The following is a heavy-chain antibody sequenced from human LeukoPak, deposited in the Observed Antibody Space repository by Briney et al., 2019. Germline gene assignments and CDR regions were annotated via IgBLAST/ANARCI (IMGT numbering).Heavy chain of an antibody. J-gene: IGHJ3*02. V-gene: IGHV3-7*01. CDR1: GFTFSSYG. CDR3: ARDFSMVDIVATIIWNAFDI. CDR2: IKQDGSEK. D-gene: IGHD5-12*01. Sequence: PGGTLRLSCAASGFTFSSYGMSWVRQAPGKGLEWVANIKQDGSEKYYVDSVKGRFTISRDNAKNSLYLQMNSLRAEDTAVYYCARDFSMVDIVATIIWNAFDIWGQGTMVTVSS.